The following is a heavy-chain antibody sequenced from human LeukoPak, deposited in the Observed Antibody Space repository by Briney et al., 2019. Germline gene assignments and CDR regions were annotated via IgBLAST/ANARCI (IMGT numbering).Heavy chain of an antibody. CDR1: GFAFSSYG. J-gene: IGHJ4*02. CDR3: AKERRHYGSPVPRAFDY. V-gene: IGHV3-30*18. D-gene: IGHD3-10*01. Sequence: GGSLRLSCAASGFAFSSYGMPWVRQAPGKGLEWVAVISYDGSNKYYADSVKGRFTISRDNSKNTLYLQMNSLRAEDTAVYYCAKERRHYGSPVPRAFDYWGQGTLVTVSS. CDR2: ISYDGSNK.